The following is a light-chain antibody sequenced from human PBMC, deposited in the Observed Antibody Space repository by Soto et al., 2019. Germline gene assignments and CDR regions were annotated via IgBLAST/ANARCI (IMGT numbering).Light chain of an antibody. V-gene: IGKV3D-20*02. Sequence: GLTQSPGTLSLSPGERATLSCRASQSVTRNYLAWYQHKSGQAPRLLIYGASTRATGIPARFSGSGSGTEFTLTISSLQSEDFAVYYCQQRSNWPTFGQGTRLEIK. CDR3: QQRSNWPT. J-gene: IGKJ5*01. CDR1: QSVTRNY. CDR2: GAS.